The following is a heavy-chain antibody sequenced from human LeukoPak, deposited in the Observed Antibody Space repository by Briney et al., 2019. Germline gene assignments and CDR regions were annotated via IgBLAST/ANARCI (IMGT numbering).Heavy chain of an antibody. D-gene: IGHD6-13*01. CDR2: MTHSGVST. CDR3: AKAWGSSWVFFDH. V-gene: IGHV3-23*01. CDR1: GFTFSIYA. J-gene: IGHJ4*02. Sequence: GGPLRLSCAASGFTFSIYAMTCVRQAPGKGLEWVSPMTHSGVSTYYAESVRGRFTISRDNSNNALFLQMNSLRAEDTALYYCAKAWGSSWVFFDHWGQGTLVTVSS.